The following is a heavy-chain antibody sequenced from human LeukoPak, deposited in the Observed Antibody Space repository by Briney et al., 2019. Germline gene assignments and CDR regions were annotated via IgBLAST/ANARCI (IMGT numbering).Heavy chain of an antibody. CDR2: IYGSGST. Sequence: KPSETLSLTCTVSGGSISSSSYYWGWIRQPAGKGLEWIGRIYGSGSTDYNPFLKSRVTMSVDTSKNQFSLKLSSVTAADTAVYYCARRAVVSAGDAFDIWGQGTMVTVSS. V-gene: IGHV4-61*02. J-gene: IGHJ3*02. CDR3: ARRAVVSAGDAFDI. CDR1: GGSISSSSYY. D-gene: IGHD2-2*01.